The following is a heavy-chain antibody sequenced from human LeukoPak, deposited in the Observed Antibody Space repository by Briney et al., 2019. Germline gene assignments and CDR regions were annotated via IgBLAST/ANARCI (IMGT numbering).Heavy chain of an antibody. Sequence: SQTLSLTCTVSGGSISSGGYYWSWIRQHPGKGLEWIGYIYYSGSTYYNPSLKSRVTISVDTSKNQFSLKLTSVTAADTAVYYCANSYDGKIVSFDNWGQGALVAVSS. V-gene: IGHV4-31*03. CDR1: GGSISSGGYY. CDR2: IYYSGST. D-gene: IGHD4-23*01. J-gene: IGHJ4*02. CDR3: ANSYDGKIVSFDN.